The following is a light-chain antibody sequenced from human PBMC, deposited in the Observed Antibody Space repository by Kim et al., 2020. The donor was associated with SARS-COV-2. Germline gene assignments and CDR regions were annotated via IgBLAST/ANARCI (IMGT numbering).Light chain of an antibody. Sequence: DIQMTQSPSSLSASVGDRVTITCQASQDISIYLNWYRQKAGKAPELLIYDASNLETGVPSGFSGSGSGTDFSFSISSLQPEDIATYYCQQYGDLPITFGQGTRLEIK. V-gene: IGKV1-33*01. CDR1: QDISIY. CDR2: DAS. CDR3: QQYGDLPIT. J-gene: IGKJ5*01.